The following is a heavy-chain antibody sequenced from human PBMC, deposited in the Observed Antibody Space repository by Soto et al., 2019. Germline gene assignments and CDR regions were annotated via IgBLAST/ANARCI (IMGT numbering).Heavy chain of an antibody. CDR1: GFTFDDYT. D-gene: IGHD1-1*01. J-gene: IGHJ6*02. V-gene: IGHV3-43*01. CDR3: AKDMGNAPAGYYYYYGMDV. CDR2: ISWDGGST. Sequence: GGSLRLSCAASGFTFDDYTMHWVRQAPGKGLEWVSLISWDGGSTYYADSVKGRFTISRDNSKNSLYLQMNSLRTEDTALYYCAKDMGNAPAGYYYYYGMDVWGQGTTVTVS.